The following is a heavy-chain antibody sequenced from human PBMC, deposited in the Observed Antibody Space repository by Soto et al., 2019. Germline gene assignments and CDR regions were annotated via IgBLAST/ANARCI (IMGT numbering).Heavy chain of an antibody. D-gene: IGHD3-16*01. V-gene: IGHV4-31*03. CDR1: GAPISSGGFY. J-gene: IGHJ5*02. CDR3: ARDPISTPGGVTRVDP. Sequence: QVRLQESGPGLVRPSQTLSLTCNVSGAPISSGGFYWSWIRQHPGKGPEWIGYIYNSGTTIYNPSLGSRVTMSLDAAKNHFSLELRSVTVADTAVYYCARDPISTPGGVTRVDPWGQGTQVTVSS. CDR2: IYNSGTT.